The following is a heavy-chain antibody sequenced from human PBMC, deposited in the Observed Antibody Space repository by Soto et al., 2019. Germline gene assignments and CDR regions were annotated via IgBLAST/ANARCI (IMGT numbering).Heavy chain of an antibody. Sequence: QVQLVQSGAEVKKPGSSVKVSCKASGGTFSSYTISWVRQAPGQGLEWMGRIIPILGIANYAQKFQGRVTITADKSTSTAYMELSSLRSDDTAVYYCARDCSSTSCYGSNWFDPWGQGTLVTVSS. CDR3: ARDCSSTSCYGSNWFDP. CDR2: IIPILGIA. J-gene: IGHJ5*02. CDR1: GGTFSSYT. V-gene: IGHV1-69*08. D-gene: IGHD2-2*01.